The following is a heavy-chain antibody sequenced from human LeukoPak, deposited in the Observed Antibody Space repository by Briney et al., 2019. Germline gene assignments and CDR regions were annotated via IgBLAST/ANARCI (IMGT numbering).Heavy chain of an antibody. CDR2: IYYRGST. J-gene: IGHJ4*02. D-gene: IGHD1-26*01. CDR1: GGSISSGDYY. CDR3: ARELAGATTGSYFDY. Sequence: SQTLSLTCTVSGGSISSGDYYWSWIRHPPGKGLEWIMYIYYRGSTYYNPSRKSRVTTSVDTSKNPFSLKLSSVTAADMAVYYCARELAGATTGSYFDYWGQGTLVTVSS. V-gene: IGHV4-30-4*01.